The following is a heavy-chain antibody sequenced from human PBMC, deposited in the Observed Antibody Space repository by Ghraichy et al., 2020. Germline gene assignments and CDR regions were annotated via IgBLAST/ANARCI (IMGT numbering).Heavy chain of an antibody. CDR1: GGSFSGYY. CDR2: INHSGST. D-gene: IGHD3-10*01. Sequence: SETLSLTCAVYGGSFSGYYWSWIRQPPGKGLEWIGEINHSGSTNYNSSLKSRVTISVDTSKNQFSLKLSSVTAADTAVYYCARGSRNFDYWGQGTLVTVSS. V-gene: IGHV4-34*01. J-gene: IGHJ4*02. CDR3: ARGSRNFDY.